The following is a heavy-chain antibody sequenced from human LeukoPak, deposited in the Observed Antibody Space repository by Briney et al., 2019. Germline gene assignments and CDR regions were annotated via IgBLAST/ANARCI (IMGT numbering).Heavy chain of an antibody. J-gene: IGHJ3*02. V-gene: IGHV1-24*01. CDR2: FDPEDGET. D-gene: IGHD2-21*02. CDR1: GYTLTELS. CDR3: KGIVVVTASSDAFDI. Sequence: ASVKVSRKVSGYTLTELSMHWVRQAPGKGLEWMGGFDPEDGETIYAQKFQGRVTMTEDTSTDTAYMELSSLRSENTAVYYCKGIVVVTASSDAFDIWGQGTMVTVSS.